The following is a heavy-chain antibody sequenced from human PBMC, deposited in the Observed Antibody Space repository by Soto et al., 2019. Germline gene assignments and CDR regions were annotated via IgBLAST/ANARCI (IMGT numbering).Heavy chain of an antibody. V-gene: IGHV3-30*18. CDR3: AKDSSSGKACMDV. Sequence: PGGSLRLSCAASGFTFSSYGMHWVRQAPGKGLEWVAVISYDGSNKYYADSVKGRFAISRDNSKNTLYLQMNSLRAEDTAVYYCAKDSSSGKACMDVWGQGTTVTVSS. CDR2: ISYDGSNK. J-gene: IGHJ6*02. CDR1: GFTFSSYG. D-gene: IGHD6-13*01.